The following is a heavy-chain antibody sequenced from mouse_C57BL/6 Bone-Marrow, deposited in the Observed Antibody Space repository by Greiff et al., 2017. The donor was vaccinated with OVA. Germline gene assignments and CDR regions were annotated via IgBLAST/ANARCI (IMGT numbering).Heavy chain of an antibody. CDR2: INPNYGTT. CDR3: ARFSYYGRTDWYFDV. D-gene: IGHD1-1*01. J-gene: IGHJ1*03. V-gene: IGHV1-39*01. Sequence: EVQLKESGPELVKPGASVKISCKASGYSFTDYNMNWVKQSNGKSLEWIGVINPNYGTTSYNQKFKGKATLTVDQSSSTAYMQLNSLTSEDSAVYYCARFSYYGRTDWYFDVWGTGTTVTVSS. CDR1: GYSFTDYN.